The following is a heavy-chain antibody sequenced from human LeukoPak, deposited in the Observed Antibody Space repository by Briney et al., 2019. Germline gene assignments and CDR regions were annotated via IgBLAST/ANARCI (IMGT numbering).Heavy chain of an antibody. V-gene: IGHV3-74*01. Sequence: PSGGSLRLSCAASGFTLSSYWMHWVRQAPGKGLVWVSRINSDGSSTSYADSVKGRFTISRDNAKNTLYLQMNSLRAEDTAVYYCARHSSGYYSEPDYWGQGTLVTVSS. J-gene: IGHJ4*02. CDR3: ARHSSGYYSEPDY. D-gene: IGHD3-22*01. CDR2: INSDGSST. CDR1: GFTLSSYW.